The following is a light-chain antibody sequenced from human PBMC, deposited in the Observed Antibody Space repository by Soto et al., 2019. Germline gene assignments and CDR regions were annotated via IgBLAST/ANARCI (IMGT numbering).Light chain of an antibody. J-gene: IGLJ2*01. CDR1: SGSIASKY. Sequence: NFMLTQPHSVSASPGKTVTISCTRSSGSIASKYVQWYQQRPGSSPTTVIYEDKQRPSGVPERFSGSIDSSSNSASLTISGLKTEDEADYYCQSYDSSTVVFGGGTKLTVL. CDR2: EDK. CDR3: QSYDSSTVV. V-gene: IGLV6-57*01.